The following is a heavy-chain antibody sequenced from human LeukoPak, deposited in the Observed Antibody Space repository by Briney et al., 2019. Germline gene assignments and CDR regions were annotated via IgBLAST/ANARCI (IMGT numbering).Heavy chain of an antibody. CDR1: GFTFSDYY. Sequence: PGGSLRLSCAASGFTFSDYYMSWIRQAPGKGLEWVSYISSSGSTIYYADSVKGRFTISRDNAKNSLYLQMNSLRAEDTAVYYCARDSQVAGYWYFDLWGRGTLVTVSS. V-gene: IGHV3-11*01. D-gene: IGHD6-19*01. J-gene: IGHJ2*01. CDR2: ISSSGSTI. CDR3: ARDSQVAGYWYFDL.